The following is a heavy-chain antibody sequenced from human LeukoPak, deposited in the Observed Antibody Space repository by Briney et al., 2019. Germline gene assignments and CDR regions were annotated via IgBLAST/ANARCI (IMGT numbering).Heavy chain of an antibody. V-gene: IGHV3-74*01. Sequence: GGSLRLSCAASGFTFSSYWMHWVRQAPGKGLVWVSRINSDGSSTSYADSVKGRFTISRDNAKNTLYLQMNSLRAEDTAVYYCARGDGDLLGSPEDYFDYWGQGTLVTVSS. CDR3: ARGDGDLLGSPEDYFDY. D-gene: IGHD5-24*01. CDR1: GFTFSSYW. CDR2: INSDGSST. J-gene: IGHJ4*02.